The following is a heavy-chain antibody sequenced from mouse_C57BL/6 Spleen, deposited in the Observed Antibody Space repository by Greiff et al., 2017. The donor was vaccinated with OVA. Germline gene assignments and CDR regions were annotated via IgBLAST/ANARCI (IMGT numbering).Heavy chain of an antibody. Sequence: QVQLKESGPGLVQPSQSLSITCTVSGFSLTSYGVHWVRQSPGKGLEWLGVIWSGGSTDYNAAFISRLSISKDNSKSQVFFKMNSLQADDTAIYYCARNVDDYPLYAMDYWGQGTSVTVSS. CDR2: IWSGGST. CDR1: GFSLTSYG. J-gene: IGHJ4*01. CDR3: ARNVDDYPLYAMDY. D-gene: IGHD2-4*01. V-gene: IGHV2-2*01.